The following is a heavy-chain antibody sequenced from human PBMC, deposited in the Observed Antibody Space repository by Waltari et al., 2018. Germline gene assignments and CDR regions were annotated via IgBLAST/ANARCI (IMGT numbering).Heavy chain of an antibody. V-gene: IGHV3-23*01. J-gene: IGHJ4*02. D-gene: IGHD4-4*01. CDR3: ARESNYYQDY. Sequence: EVQLLESGGGLVQPGGSLRLSCAASGFTFSSYAMSWVRQAPGKGLEWVSAISGSGGSTYYADSVKGRFTISRDNSKNTLYLQMNSLKASDTAMYYCARESNYYQDYWGQGTLVTVSS. CDR2: ISGSGGST. CDR1: GFTFSSYA.